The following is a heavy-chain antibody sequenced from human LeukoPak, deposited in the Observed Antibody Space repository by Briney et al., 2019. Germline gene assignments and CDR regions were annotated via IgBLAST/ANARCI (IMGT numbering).Heavy chain of an antibody. CDR1: GYTFTGYY. CDR3: ASGVGEFGYYYYYGMDV. CDR2: INPNSGGT. D-gene: IGHD3-16*01. J-gene: IGHJ6*02. Sequence: ASVKVSYKASGYTFTGYYMHWVRQAPGQGLEWMGWINPNSGGTNYAQKFQGRVTMTRDTSISTAYMELSRLRSDDTAVYYFASGVGEFGYYYYYGMDVWGQGTTVTVSS. V-gene: IGHV1-2*02.